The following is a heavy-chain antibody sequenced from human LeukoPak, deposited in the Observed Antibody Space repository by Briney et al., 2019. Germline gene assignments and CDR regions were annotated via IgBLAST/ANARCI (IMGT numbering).Heavy chain of an antibody. CDR2: RSDDGSYQ. CDR1: AFTFRTYA. Sequence: GGSLRLSCAASAFTFRTYAMHWVRQAPGKGLEWVAVRSDDGSYQYYADSVKGRFTISRDNSKNTLWLQMTSLRAEDTAMYYCAKVLFTGSYAFDIWGQGTMVTVSS. V-gene: IGHV3-30*18. D-gene: IGHD1-26*01. CDR3: AKVLFTGSYAFDI. J-gene: IGHJ3*02.